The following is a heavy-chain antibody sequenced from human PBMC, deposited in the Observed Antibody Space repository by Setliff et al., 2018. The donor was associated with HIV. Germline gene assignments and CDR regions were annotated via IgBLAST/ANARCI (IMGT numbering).Heavy chain of an antibody. J-gene: IGHJ3*02. CDR1: GTSFSDHY. D-gene: IGHD1-1*01. Sequence: PSETLSLTCSVYGTSFSDHYWSWVRQTPGKGLEWIGEMNQSGSTNYNPSLKSRVTISVDTSKNQSSLKLSSVTAADTAVYYCARVVVSGYDDAFDIWGQGTMVTVSS. CDR3: ARVVVSGYDDAFDI. V-gene: IGHV4-34*01. CDR2: MNQSGST.